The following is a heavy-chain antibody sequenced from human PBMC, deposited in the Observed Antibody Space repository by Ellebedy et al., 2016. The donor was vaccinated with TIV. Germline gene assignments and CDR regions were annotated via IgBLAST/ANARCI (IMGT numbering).Heavy chain of an antibody. V-gene: IGHV4-4*02. CDR3: ARDEVVPAAILGYGMDV. D-gene: IGHD2-2*02. Sequence: GSLRLXCAVSGGSITSSNWWSWVRQPPGKGLEWIGEIYHSGSTNYNPSLKSRVTISVDTSKNPSSLKLSSVTAADTAVYDCARDEVVPAAILGYGMDVWGKGTTGTVSS. CDR1: GGSITSSNW. J-gene: IGHJ6*04. CDR2: IYHSGST.